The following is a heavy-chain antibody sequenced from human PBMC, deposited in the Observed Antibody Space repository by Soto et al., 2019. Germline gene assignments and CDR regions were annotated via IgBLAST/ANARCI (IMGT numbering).Heavy chain of an antibody. D-gene: IGHD3-16*01. V-gene: IGHV3-23*01. CDR3: SRWDGYGDY. Sequence: DVQLLQSGGGLVQPGGSLRVSCAASGFSVSSYSMTWVRQPPGKGLEYVSGISVGGEGKFYADSVKGRFTVSRDNSKNILYLQMDSLRVDDTAIYYCSRWDGYGDYWGQGTLVTVSS. CDR1: GFSVSSYS. J-gene: IGHJ4*02. CDR2: ISVGGEGK.